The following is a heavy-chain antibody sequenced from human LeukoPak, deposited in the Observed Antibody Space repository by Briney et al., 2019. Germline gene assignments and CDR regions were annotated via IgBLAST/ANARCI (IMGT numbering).Heavy chain of an antibody. CDR2: IYTSGST. D-gene: IGHD6-19*01. CDR3: ASSVAASDFQH. V-gene: IGHV4-4*07. Sequence: SETLSLTCTVSGGSISSYYWSWIRQPAGKGLEWIGRIYTSGSTKYNPSLKSRVTISVDTSKNQFSLKLRSVTAADTAVYYCASSVAASDFQHWGQGTLVTVSS. CDR1: GGSISSYY. J-gene: IGHJ1*01.